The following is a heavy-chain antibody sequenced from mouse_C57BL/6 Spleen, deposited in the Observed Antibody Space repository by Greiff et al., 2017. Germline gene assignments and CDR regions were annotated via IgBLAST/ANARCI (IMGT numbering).Heavy chain of an antibody. CDR3: ATLLVYYFDY. J-gene: IGHJ2*01. Sequence: EVQLVESGGGLVKPGGSLKLSCAASGFTFSSYTMSWVRQTPEKRLAWVATISGGGGNTYYPDSVKGRFTISSDHAKNTLYLQMSSLRSEDTALYYCATLLVYYFDYWGQGTTLTVSS. CDR1: GFTFSSYT. CDR2: ISGGGGNT. D-gene: IGHD1-1*02. V-gene: IGHV5-9*01.